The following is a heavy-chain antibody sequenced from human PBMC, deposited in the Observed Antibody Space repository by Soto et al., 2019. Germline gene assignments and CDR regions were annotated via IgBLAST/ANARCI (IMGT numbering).Heavy chain of an antibody. CDR3: ARGACSGGSCYHFDY. Sequence: EVQLVESGGGLVQPGGSLRLSCAASGFTFSSYDIHWVRQATGKGLEWVSAIGTAGDTYYPGSVKGRFTISRENAKNSLYLQMNSLRAGDTAVYYCARGACSGGSCYHFDYWGQGTLVTVSS. J-gene: IGHJ4*02. V-gene: IGHV3-13*01. CDR2: IGTAGDT. D-gene: IGHD2-15*01. CDR1: GFTFSSYD.